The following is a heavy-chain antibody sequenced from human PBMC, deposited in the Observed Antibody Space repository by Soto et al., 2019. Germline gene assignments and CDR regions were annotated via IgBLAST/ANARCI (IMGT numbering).Heavy chain of an antibody. CDR1: GFSFSPYP. D-gene: IGHD6-25*01. J-gene: IGHJ2*01. CDR3: AKIRVASGRAYFDR. CDR2: IGTTGGDT. Sequence: EVQLLESGGSLVLPGGSLRLSCAASGFSFSPYPMSWVRQAPVKGLEWVSTIGTTGGDTYYPDFVKGRFTISRDDSKNTVYLQMSSLRDEDSAIYYCAKIRVASGRAYFDRWGRGTLVTVSS. V-gene: IGHV3-23*01.